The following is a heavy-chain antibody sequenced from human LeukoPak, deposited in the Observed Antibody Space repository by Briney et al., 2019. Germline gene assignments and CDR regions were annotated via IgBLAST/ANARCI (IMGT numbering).Heavy chain of an antibody. CDR2: IRSDGSNI. CDR1: GFTFSSYG. J-gene: IGHJ4*02. V-gene: IGHV3-30*02. CDR3: AKFHIPGTTPSYFDY. D-gene: IGHD1-7*01. Sequence: GGSLRLSCAASGFTFSSYGMHWVRQAPGKGLEWVAFIRSDGSNIYYADSVKGRFTISRDNSQNTLYLQMNSLKTEDTAVYYCAKFHIPGTTPSYFDYWGQGTLVTVSS.